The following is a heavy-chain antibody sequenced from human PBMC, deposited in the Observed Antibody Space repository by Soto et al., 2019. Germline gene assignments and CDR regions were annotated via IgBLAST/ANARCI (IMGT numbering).Heavy chain of an antibody. CDR2: IIPRFGTP. D-gene: IGHD3-3*01. CDR1: GGTFSSYA. Sequence: ASVKVSCKASGGTFSSYAISWVRQAPGQGLEWMGEIIPRFGTPNYAQKFQGRVTITADESTRTAYMELSSLRAEDTAVYYCAGGFSFLGVFQKFNKNGMDVGGQGTTVTVPS. CDR3: AGGFSFLGVFQKFNKNGMDV. J-gene: IGHJ6*02. V-gene: IGHV1-69*13.